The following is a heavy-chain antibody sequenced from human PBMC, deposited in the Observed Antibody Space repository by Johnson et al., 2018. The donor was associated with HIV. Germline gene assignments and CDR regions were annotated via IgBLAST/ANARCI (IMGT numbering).Heavy chain of an antibody. CDR2: IKQDGSEK. V-gene: IGHV3-7*01. CDR1: GFTFSSYW. J-gene: IGHJ3*02. CDR3: ARAGQAVAAPREGAFDI. D-gene: IGHD6-19*01. Sequence: EVQLLESGGGLVQPGGSLRLSCAASGFTFSSYWMSWVRQAPGKGLEWVANIKQDGSEKYYVDSVKGRFTISRDNAKNSLYLQMNSLRAEDTAVDYCARAGQAVAAPREGAFDIWGQGTMVTVSS.